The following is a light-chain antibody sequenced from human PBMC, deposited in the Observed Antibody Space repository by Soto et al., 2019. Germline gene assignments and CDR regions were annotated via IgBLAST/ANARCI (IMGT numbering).Light chain of an antibody. CDR1: QSVSSN. V-gene: IGKV3-11*01. J-gene: IGKJ4*01. CDR3: QQRSNWLT. Sequence: EIVLIQSPATLSLSPGERATLSCRASQSVSSNLAWYQQNPGQPPRLLIFDASNRATGIPARFSGSGSGTDFTLTISSLEPEDFAVYYCQQRSNWLTFGGGTKVEIK. CDR2: DAS.